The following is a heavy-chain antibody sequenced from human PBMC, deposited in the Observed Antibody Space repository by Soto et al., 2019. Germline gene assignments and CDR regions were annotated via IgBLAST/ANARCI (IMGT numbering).Heavy chain of an antibody. J-gene: IGHJ6*02. V-gene: IGHV3-23*01. CDR1: GFTFSTYA. CDR3: AKDRFFDILTASYNDYNHYGLDV. D-gene: IGHD3-9*01. CDR2: VSGSGDYT. Sequence: EVQLLESGGGLVQPGGSLRLSCAASGFTFSTYAMTWVRQAPGKGLEWVSTVSGSGDYTYYADSVEGRFTVSRDNSKNTAFLQMNSLRAEDTALYYCAKDRFFDILTASYNDYNHYGLDVWGQGTTVTVPS.